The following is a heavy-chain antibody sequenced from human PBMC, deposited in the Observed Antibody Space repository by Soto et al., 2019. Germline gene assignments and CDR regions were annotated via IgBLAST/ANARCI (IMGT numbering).Heavy chain of an antibody. CDR3: VRVVAIPGYPDN. J-gene: IGHJ4*02. CDR1: GYTFTGYY. CDR2: IIPIVGTS. D-gene: IGHD5-12*01. Sequence: SVKVSCKASGYTFTGYYMRWVRQAPGQGLEWMGGIIPIVGTSTYAQKFQGRVTITADESTSTVYMELSSLRSDDTAVYYCVRVVAIPGYPDNWGQGTLVTVS. V-gene: IGHV1-69*13.